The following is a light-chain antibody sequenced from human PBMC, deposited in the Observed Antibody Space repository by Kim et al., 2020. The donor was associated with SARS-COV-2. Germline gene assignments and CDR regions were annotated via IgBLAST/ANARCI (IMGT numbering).Light chain of an antibody. Sequence: SYELTQPPSVSVSPGQTARITCSGDALAKQYAYWYQQKPGQAPVMVIYKDNERPSGIPERFSGSSSGTTVTLTISGVQAEDEADYHCQSADSSDSWVFGG. V-gene: IGLV3-25*03. CDR2: KDN. CDR3: QSADSSDSWV. J-gene: IGLJ3*02. CDR1: ALAKQY.